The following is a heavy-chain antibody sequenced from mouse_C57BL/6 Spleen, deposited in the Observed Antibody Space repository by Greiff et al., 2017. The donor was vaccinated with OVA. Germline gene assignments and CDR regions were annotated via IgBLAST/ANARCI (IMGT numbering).Heavy chain of an antibody. J-gene: IGHJ2*01. V-gene: IGHV1-55*01. CDR3: ARKSNYKNYFDY. CDR2: IYPGSGST. D-gene: IGHD2-5*01. Sequence: QVQLKQPGAELVKPGASVKMSCKASGYTFTSYWITWVKQRPGQGLEWIGDIYPGSGSTNYNEKFKSKATLTVDTSSSTAYMQLSSLTSEDSAVYYCARKSNYKNYFDYWGQGTTLTVSS. CDR1: GYTFTSYW.